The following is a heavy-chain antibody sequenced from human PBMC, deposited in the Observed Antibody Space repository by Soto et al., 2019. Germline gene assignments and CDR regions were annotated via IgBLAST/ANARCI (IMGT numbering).Heavy chain of an antibody. Sequence: SETLSLTCTVSGGSISSSSHHCAWIRQPPGKGLEWIGSIYYSGNTYHNPSLKSRVTISVDTSKNQFSLKLSSVTAADTSVYYCARGFFGQQLVPCWFDPWGQGTLVTVS. CDR2: IYYSGNT. D-gene: IGHD6-13*01. V-gene: IGHV4-39*01. J-gene: IGHJ5*02. CDR3: ARGFFGQQLVPCWFDP. CDR1: GGSISSSSHH.